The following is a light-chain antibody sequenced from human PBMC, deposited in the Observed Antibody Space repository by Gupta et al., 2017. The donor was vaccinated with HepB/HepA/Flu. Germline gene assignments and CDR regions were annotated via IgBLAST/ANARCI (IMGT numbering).Light chain of an antibody. CDR1: NIGRRS. CDR2: FDS. V-gene: IGLV3-21*04. Sequence: SYVLTQPPSVSVAPGETARITCGGDNIGRRSVHWYQQQPGQAPVLVIYFDSDRPSGIPERFSGSNTGNTPTLTIIRVEAGDEADYYCQVWDSSSDQVVFGGGTKLTVL. J-gene: IGLJ2*01. CDR3: QVWDSSSDQVV.